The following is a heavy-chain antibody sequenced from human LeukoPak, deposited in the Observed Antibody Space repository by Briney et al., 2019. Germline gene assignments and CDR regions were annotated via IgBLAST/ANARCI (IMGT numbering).Heavy chain of an antibody. V-gene: IGHV1-2*02. CDR3: ATDHLKQWLRKEDYYYGMDV. CDR2: INPNSGGT. Sequence: ASVKVSCKASGYTFTGYYMHWVRQAPGQGLEWMRWINPNSGGTNYAQKFQGRVTMTRDTSISTAYMELSRLRSDDTAVYYCATDHLKQWLRKEDYYYGMDVWGQGTTVTVSS. CDR1: GYTFTGYY. J-gene: IGHJ6*02. D-gene: IGHD6-19*01.